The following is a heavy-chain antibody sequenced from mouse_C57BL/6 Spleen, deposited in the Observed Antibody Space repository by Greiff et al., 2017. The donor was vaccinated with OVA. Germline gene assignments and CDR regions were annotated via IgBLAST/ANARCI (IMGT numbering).Heavy chain of an antibody. J-gene: IGHJ4*01. D-gene: IGHD2-10*01. CDR3: ARAYYGLECDMDD. CDR2: INPNNGGT. CDR1: GYTFTDYN. V-gene: IGHV1-18*01. Sequence: VQLQQSGPELVKPGASVKIPCKASGYTFTDYNMDWVKQSHGKSLEWIGDINPNNGGTIYNQKFKGKATLTVDKSSSTAYMELRSLTSEDTAVYYCARAYYGLECDMDDWGKGTSVTVSS.